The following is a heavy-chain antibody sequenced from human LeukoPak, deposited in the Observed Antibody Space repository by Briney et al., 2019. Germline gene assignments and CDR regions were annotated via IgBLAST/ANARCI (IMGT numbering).Heavy chain of an antibody. CDR3: AVGSMAPWFDY. CDR1: GGSISSSSYY. J-gene: IGHJ4*02. CDR2: IYYSGST. Sequence: SETLSLTCTVSGGSISSSSYYWGGIRQPPGKGLEWIVSIYYSGSTYYNQDRKSQITINVNTSKNQFSLKLSSVTAADTAVYYCAVGSMAPWFDYWGQGTLVTVSS. D-gene: IGHD1-26*01. V-gene: IGHV4-39*01.